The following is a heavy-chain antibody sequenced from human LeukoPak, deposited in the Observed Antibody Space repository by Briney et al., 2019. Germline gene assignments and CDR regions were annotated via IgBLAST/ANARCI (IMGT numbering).Heavy chain of an antibody. Sequence: SETLSLTCTVSGGSISSYYWSWIRQPPGKGLEWIGYIYYSGSTNYNPSLKSRVTISVDTSKNQFSLKLSSVTAADTAVYYRARDGRNSGYGAPWFDPWGQGTLVTVSS. CDR3: ARDGRNSGYGAPWFDP. D-gene: IGHD5-12*01. V-gene: IGHV4-59*01. CDR1: GGSISSYY. CDR2: IYYSGST. J-gene: IGHJ5*02.